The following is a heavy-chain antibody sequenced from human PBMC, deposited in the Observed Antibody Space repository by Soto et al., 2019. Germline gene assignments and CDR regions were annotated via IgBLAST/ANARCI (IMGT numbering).Heavy chain of an antibody. Sequence: SVKVSCKASGGAFSSYAISWVRQAPGQGLEWMGGIIPIFGTANYAQKFQGRVTITADESTSTAYMELSSLRSEDTAVYYCALLSSSHTNPFDPWGQGTLVTVSS. J-gene: IGHJ5*02. V-gene: IGHV1-69*13. CDR1: GGAFSSYA. CDR3: ALLSSSHTNPFDP. CDR2: IIPIFGTA. D-gene: IGHD6-6*01.